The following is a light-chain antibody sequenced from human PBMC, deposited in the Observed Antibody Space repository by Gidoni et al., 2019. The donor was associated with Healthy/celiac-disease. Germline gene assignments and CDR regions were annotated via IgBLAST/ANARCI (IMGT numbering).Light chain of an antibody. CDR1: QSVSSY. J-gene: IGKJ4*01. Sequence: EIVLTQSPATLSLSPGERATLSCRASQSVSSYLAWYQQKPGQAPRLLFYEASNRATGIPARFSGSRSGTDFTLTISSLEPEDVAVYYCQQRSNWPLLTFGGGPKVEIK. V-gene: IGKV3-11*01. CDR2: EAS. CDR3: QQRSNWPLLT.